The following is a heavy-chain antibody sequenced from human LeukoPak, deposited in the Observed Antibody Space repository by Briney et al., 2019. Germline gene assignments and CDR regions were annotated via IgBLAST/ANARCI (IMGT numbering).Heavy chain of an antibody. CDR3: ARAGSWKLNFDY. D-gene: IGHD6-13*01. CDR2: IYYSGST. Sequence: SETLSLTCTVSGGSISSYYWSWIRQPPGKGLEWIGYIYYSGSTYYNPSLKSRVTISVDTSKNQFSLKLSSVTAADTAVYYCARAGSWKLNFDYWGQGTLVTVSS. CDR1: GGSISSYY. V-gene: IGHV4-59*06. J-gene: IGHJ4*02.